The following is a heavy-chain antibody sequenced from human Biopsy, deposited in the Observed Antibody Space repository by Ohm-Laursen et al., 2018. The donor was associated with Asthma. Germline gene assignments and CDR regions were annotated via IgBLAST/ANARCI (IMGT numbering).Heavy chain of an antibody. V-gene: IGHV4-59*01. J-gene: IGHJ6*02. CDR3: ARGPNYHGSGRAPIGMDV. CDR2: IYYTGSD. D-gene: IGHD3-10*01. Sequence: SQTLSLTCTVSGDSISSYYWSWIRQPPGKGLEWLGYIYYTGSDNYNPSLKSRVTISVDTSKNQFSLRLNSVTAADTAVYYCARGPNYHGSGRAPIGMDVWGQGTTVTVSS. CDR1: GDSISSYY.